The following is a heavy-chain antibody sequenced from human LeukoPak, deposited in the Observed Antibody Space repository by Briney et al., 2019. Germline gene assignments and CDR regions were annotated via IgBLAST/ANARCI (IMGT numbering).Heavy chain of an antibody. CDR3: ATDEANCSGGSCYSFTY. CDR1: GFTFSSYA. V-gene: IGHV3-23*01. CDR2: IRGSGGST. J-gene: IGHJ4*01. Sequence: RGSLRLSCAASGFTFSSYAMSWVRQAPGKGLEWVSAIRGSGGSTYYADSVKGRFTISRDNSKNTLYLQMNSLRAEDTAVYHCATDEANCSGGSCYSFTYWGQGTLVTVSS. D-gene: IGHD2-15*01.